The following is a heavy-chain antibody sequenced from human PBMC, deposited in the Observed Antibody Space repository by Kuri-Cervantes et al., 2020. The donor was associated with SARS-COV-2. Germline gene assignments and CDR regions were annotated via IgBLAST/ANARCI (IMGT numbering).Heavy chain of an antibody. J-gene: IGHJ5*02. Sequence: SQTLSLTCAVSGGSVSSGSYYWSWIRQPPGKGREWIGYIYYSGSTNYNPSLKSRVTISVDTSKNQFSLKLSSVTAADTAVYYCARDGAGVAVAGTSNWFDPWGQGTLVTVSS. CDR3: ARDGAGVAVAGTSNWFDP. CDR1: GGSVSSGSYY. CDR2: IYYSGST. V-gene: IGHV4-61*01. D-gene: IGHD6-19*01.